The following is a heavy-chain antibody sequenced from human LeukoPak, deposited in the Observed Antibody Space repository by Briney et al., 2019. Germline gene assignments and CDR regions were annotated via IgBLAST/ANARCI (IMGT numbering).Heavy chain of an antibody. J-gene: IGHJ5*02. CDR1: GLTVSSNC. V-gene: IGHV3-53*01. CDR3: AGYCSTTSCYSSPNWFDP. Sequence: GGSLRLSCAASGLTVSSNCMSWVRQAPGKGLEWVSLIYSGGSTYYADPVKGRFTISRDNTKNTVYLQMNSLRAEDTAVYYCAGYCSTTSCYSSPNWFDPWGQGTLVTVSS. D-gene: IGHD2-2*01. CDR2: IYSGGST.